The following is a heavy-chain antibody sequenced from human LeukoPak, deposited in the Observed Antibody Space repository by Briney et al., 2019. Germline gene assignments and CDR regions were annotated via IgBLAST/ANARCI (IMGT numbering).Heavy chain of an antibody. CDR2: IRYDGTHK. CDR1: GFNFRSYG. D-gene: IGHD5-24*01. V-gene: IGHV3-33*06. Sequence: GRSLRLSCAASGFNFRSYGMHWVRQAPGKGLEWVAVIRYDGTHKFYADSVKGRFTISRDNSKNTLYLQMNSLRAEDTAVFYCANDRGDGYKGFDSWGQGTLVTVSS. J-gene: IGHJ4*02. CDR3: ANDRGDGYKGFDS.